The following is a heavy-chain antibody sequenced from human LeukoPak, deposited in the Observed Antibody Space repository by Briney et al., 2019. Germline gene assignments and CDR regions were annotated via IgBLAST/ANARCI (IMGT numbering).Heavy chain of an antibody. J-gene: IGHJ4*02. CDR3: ARDLPTLSGSYIFDY. D-gene: IGHD1-26*01. CDR2: INTNTGNP. V-gene: IGHV7-4-1*02. CDR1: GYTFTSYG. Sequence: GASVKVSCKASGYTFTSYGISWVRQAPGQGLEWMGWINTNTGNPTYAQGFTGRFVFSLDTSVSTAYLQISSLKAEDTAVYYCARDLPTLSGSYIFDYWGQGTLVTVSS.